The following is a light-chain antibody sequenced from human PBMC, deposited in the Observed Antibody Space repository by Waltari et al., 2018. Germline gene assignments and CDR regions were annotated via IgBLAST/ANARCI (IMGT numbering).Light chain of an antibody. CDR3: QQHGTLPAT. V-gene: IGKV3-20*01. Sequence: ELVFTPSPGTASLSPGERVTLSCRASQSVGSSSLAWYQQKPGQAPRLVIYRASRRATGIPDRFSGSGSGTDFSLTISRLEPEDFAVYYCQQHGTLPATFGQGTKVEIK. J-gene: IGKJ1*01. CDR2: RAS. CDR1: QSVGSSS.